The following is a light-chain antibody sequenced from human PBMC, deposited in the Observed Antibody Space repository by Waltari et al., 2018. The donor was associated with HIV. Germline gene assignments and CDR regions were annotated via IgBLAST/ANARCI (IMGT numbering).Light chain of an antibody. CDR2: EVN. CDR1: GSAVGAYNY. CDR3: SSFGRGNTVL. Sequence: QSALTQPASVSGSPGQSITISCTGTGSAVGAYNYVSCYQLSPGKAPHVMMFEVNNRPSGVSDRFSGSKSGNTASLTISVLQVEDEAVYFCSSFGRGNTVLFGGGTKVTVL. V-gene: IGLV2-14*01. J-gene: IGLJ2*01.